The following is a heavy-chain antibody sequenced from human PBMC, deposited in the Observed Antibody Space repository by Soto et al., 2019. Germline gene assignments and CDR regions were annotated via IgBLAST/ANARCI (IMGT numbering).Heavy chain of an antibody. Sequence: ASVKVSCKTSGYTFSSYAMQWVRQAPGQRLEWMGWINPGDGNTVYSQKFQGRVTITRDKSASTAYMELSSLRSEDTAVYYCARGPADGYNKPFDYWGQGTLVTVSS. V-gene: IGHV1-3*01. CDR3: ARGPADGYNKPFDY. CDR1: GYTFSSYA. J-gene: IGHJ4*02. D-gene: IGHD5-12*01. CDR2: INPGDGNT.